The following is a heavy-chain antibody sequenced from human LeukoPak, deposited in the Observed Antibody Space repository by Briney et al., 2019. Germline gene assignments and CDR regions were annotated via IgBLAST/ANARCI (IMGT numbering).Heavy chain of an antibody. CDR1: GFTFSSYS. CDR2: ISSSGDT. Sequence: GSLRLSCAASGFTFSSYSMSWVRQAPGKGLEWLSAISSSGDTYYADSVRGRFTISRDNSKNTLYLQMNRLRAEDTAVYYCAKDAVGATAYYFDCWGQGTLVSVSS. J-gene: IGHJ4*02. D-gene: IGHD1-26*01. CDR3: AKDAVGATAYYFDC. V-gene: IGHV3-23*01.